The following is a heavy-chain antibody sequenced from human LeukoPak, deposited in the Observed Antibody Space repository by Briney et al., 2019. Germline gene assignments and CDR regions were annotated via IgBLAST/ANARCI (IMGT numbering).Heavy chain of an antibody. CDR2: ITATSSST. V-gene: IGHV3-23*01. CDR3: SKLLESGTYNNFFHY. CDR1: GFTFSSYG. Sequence: PGGTLSLSCAASGFTFSSYGISWVRKAPGQGLEWVSAITATSSSTHDADPAQDRFTISRDNSKNTLYSLMKSLRPDDNTAIYYSKLLESGTYNNFFHYGRRGTLVTVS. D-gene: IGHD3-10*01. J-gene: IGHJ4*02.